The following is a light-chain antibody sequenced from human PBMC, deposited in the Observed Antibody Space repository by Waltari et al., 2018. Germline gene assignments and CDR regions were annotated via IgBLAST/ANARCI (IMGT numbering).Light chain of an antibody. CDR2: AAS. Sequence: IQLTQSPSSLSASVGDRVNITCRSSQGIRSYLAWYQQKPGKAPKLLIYAASTLQSGVPSRFSGSGSGTGFTLTISSLQPEDFATYYCQQLNTYPLTFGPGTKVDIK. J-gene: IGKJ3*01. CDR3: QQLNTYPLT. CDR1: QGIRSY. V-gene: IGKV1-9*01.